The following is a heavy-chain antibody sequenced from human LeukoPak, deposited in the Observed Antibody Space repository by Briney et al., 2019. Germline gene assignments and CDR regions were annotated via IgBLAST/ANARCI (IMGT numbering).Heavy chain of an antibody. Sequence: ASVKVSCKASGYTFTTYAIHWVRQAPGQGLQWMGWISVGDGNTKYSQKFQGRVTLTRDTSASTAYMELTGLISEDTAVYYCARGYSGVVPAAHPDFWGQGTPVTVSS. CDR3: ARGYSGVVPAAHPDF. J-gene: IGHJ4*02. D-gene: IGHD2-2*01. CDR2: ISVGDGNT. CDR1: GYTFTTYA. V-gene: IGHV1-3*01.